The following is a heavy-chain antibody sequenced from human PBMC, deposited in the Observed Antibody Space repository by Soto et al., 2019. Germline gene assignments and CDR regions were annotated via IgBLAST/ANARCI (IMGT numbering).Heavy chain of an antibody. V-gene: IGHV1-69*06. CDR3: ARGDPEDFLVVVRARPGQSGLDI. CDR2: LIPIFGTA. D-gene: IGHD2-15*01. Sequence: SVKVSCKACGGTFSRYAMSWVRQAPGQGVEGMGGLIPIFGTANYAQKFQGRVTITADNSKNTLYLHMTSLRSEDTGVYYCARGDPEDFLVVVRARPGQSGLDIWGQGTPVTVSS. CDR1: GGTFSRYA. J-gene: IGHJ6*02.